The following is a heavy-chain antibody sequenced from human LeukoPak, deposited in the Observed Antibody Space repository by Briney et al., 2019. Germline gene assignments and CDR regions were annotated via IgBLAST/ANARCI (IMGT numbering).Heavy chain of an antibody. CDR2: IKKDGSET. V-gene: IGHV3-7*01. D-gene: IGHD3-22*01. J-gene: IGHJ6*02. Sequence: PGGSLRLSCAASGFTFSTYWMSWVRQAPGKGPEWVANIKKDGSETCHVDSVRGRFTISRDNAKNSLYLQMNSLRAEDTAVYYCARDSAVDSISGVAPYYYGMDVWGQGTTVTVSS. CDR1: GFTFSTYW. CDR3: ARDSAVDSISGVAPYYYGMDV.